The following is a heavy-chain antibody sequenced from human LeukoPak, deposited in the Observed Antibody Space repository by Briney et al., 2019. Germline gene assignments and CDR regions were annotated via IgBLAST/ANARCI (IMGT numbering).Heavy chain of an antibody. CDR1: GFTFSSYW. J-gene: IGHJ5*01. V-gene: IGHV3-74*01. CDR3: ARDYSSSWYPWFDS. D-gene: IGHD6-13*01. Sequence: PGGSLRLSCAASGFTFSSYWMHWVRQAPGKGLVWVSRVNSDGSGTSYADSVKGRFTISRDNAKNTLYLQMNSLRAEDTAVYYCARDYSSSWYPWFDSWGQGTVVTVSS. CDR2: VNSDGSGT.